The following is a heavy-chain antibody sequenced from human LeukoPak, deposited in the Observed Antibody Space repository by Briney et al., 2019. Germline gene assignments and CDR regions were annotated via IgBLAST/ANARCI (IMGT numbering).Heavy chain of an antibody. Sequence: ASVKVSCKASGYTFTGYYMHWVRQAPGQGLEWMGWINPNSGGANYAQKFQGRVTMTRDTSISTAYMELSRLGSDDTAVYYCARGAVPVFYYYMDVWGKGTTVTVSS. V-gene: IGHV1-2*02. CDR2: INPNSGGA. CDR3: ARGAVPVFYYYMDV. J-gene: IGHJ6*03. CDR1: GYTFTGYY. D-gene: IGHD2-2*01.